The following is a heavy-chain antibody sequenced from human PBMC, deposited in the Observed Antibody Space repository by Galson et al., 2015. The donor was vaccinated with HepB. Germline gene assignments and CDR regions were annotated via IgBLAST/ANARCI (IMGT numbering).Heavy chain of an antibody. J-gene: IGHJ4*02. V-gene: IGHV2-70*11. CDR3: ARGGGYSYPLDY. Sequence: PALVKPTQTLTLTCTFSGFSLSTSGMCVSWIRQPPGKALEWLARIDWDDDKYYSTSLKTRLTISKDTSKNQVVLTMTNMDPVDTATYYCARGGGYSYPLDYWGQGTLVTVSS. D-gene: IGHD5-18*01. CDR2: IDWDDDK. CDR1: GFSLSTSGMC.